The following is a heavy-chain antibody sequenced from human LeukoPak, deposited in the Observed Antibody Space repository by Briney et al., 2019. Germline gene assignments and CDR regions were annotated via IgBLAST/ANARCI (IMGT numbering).Heavy chain of an antibody. CDR1: GYTFTGYY. Sequence: ASVKVSCKASGYTFTGYYMHWVRQAPGQGLEWMGWINPNSGGTNYAQKFQGRVTMTRDTSISTAYMELSRLRSDDTAVYYCAKDIKRYPDYFDYWGQGTLVTVSS. V-gene: IGHV1-2*02. CDR2: INPNSGGT. D-gene: IGHD2-2*02. J-gene: IGHJ4*02. CDR3: AKDIKRYPDYFDY.